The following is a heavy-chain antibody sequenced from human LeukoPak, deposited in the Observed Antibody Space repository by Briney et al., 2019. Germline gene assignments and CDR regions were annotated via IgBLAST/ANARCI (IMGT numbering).Heavy chain of an antibody. V-gene: IGHV4-39*01. D-gene: IGHD4-17*01. Sequence: SETLSLTCTVSRGSLSSGSYYWGWIRPPPGEGPEWIGSIYYSGSTYYNPSLKSRVTISVDTSKNQFSLNLRSVTAADTALYYCARQDYVTSYFDPWGQGTLVTVSS. CDR2: IYYSGST. CDR1: RGSLSSGSYY. J-gene: IGHJ5*02. CDR3: ARQDYVTSYFDP.